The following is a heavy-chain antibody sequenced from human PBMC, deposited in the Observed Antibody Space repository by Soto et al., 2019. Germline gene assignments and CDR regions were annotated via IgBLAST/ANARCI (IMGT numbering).Heavy chain of an antibody. D-gene: IGHD3-22*01. Sequence: GGSLRLSCAASGFTFSSYAMSWVRQDPGKWLEWVSAISGSGGSTYYADSVKGRFTISRDNSKNTLYLQMNSLRAEDTAVYYCANRWYYYDSSGYFHYYFDYWGQGTLVTVSS. CDR2: ISGSGGST. V-gene: IGHV3-23*01. CDR3: ANRWYYYDSSGYFHYYFDY. CDR1: GFTFSSYA. J-gene: IGHJ4*02.